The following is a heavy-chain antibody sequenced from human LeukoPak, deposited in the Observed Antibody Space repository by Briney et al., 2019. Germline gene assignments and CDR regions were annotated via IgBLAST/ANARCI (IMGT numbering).Heavy chain of an antibody. V-gene: IGHV4-59*01. J-gene: IGHJ3*02. CDR3: AGAAVGAFDI. Sequence: SETLSLTCTVSGGSISSYYWSWIRQPPGKGLEWIGHIYYSGSTNYNPSLKSRVTISVDTSKNQFSLKLSSVTAADTAVYCCAGAAVGAFDIWGQGTMVTVSS. D-gene: IGHD2-2*01. CDR2: IYYSGST. CDR1: GGSISSYY.